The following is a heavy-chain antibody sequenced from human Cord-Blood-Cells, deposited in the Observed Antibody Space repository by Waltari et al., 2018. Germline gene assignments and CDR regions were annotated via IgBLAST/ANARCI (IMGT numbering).Heavy chain of an antibody. V-gene: IGHV4-4*07. CDR2: IYTSGST. CDR1: GGSISSYY. D-gene: IGHD3-22*01. CDR3: ARDRRYYDSSGYYYYYGMDV. Sequence: QVQLQESGPGLVKPSETLSLTCTVSGGSISSYYWSWIRQPAGKGMEWMGRIYTSGSTNYNPSLKSRVTMSVDTSKNQFSLKLSSVTAADTAVYYCARDRRYYDSSGYYYYYGMDVWGQGTTVTVSS. J-gene: IGHJ6*02.